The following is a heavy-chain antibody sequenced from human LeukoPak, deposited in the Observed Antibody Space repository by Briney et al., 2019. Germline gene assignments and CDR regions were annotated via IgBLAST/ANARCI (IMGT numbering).Heavy chain of an antibody. J-gene: IGHJ5*02. CDR3: ARSRGTYCSSTSCYRGNWFDP. CDR2: INHSGST. Sequence: SETLSLTCAVYGGSFSGYYWSWIRQPPGKGLEWIGEINHSGSTNYNPSLKSRVTISVDTSKNQFSLKLSSVTAADTAVCYCARSRGTYCSSTSCYRGNWFDPWGQGTLVTVSS. D-gene: IGHD2-2*02. CDR1: GGSFSGYY. V-gene: IGHV4-34*01.